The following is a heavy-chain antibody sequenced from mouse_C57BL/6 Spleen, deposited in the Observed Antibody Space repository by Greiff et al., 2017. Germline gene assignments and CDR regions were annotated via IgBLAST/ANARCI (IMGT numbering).Heavy chain of an antibody. CDR3: AGPPYYSNCDAMDY. J-gene: IGHJ4*01. CDR1: GYTFTGYW. D-gene: IGHD2-5*01. Sequence: QVQLKQSGAELMKPGASVKLSCKATGYTFTGYWIEWVKQRPGHGLEWIGTIFPGSGSTNYNEKFKGQATFTADKSSNTAYMQLSSLTTEDSAIYYCAGPPYYSNCDAMDYWGQGTSVTVSS. CDR2: IFPGSGST. V-gene: IGHV1-9*01.